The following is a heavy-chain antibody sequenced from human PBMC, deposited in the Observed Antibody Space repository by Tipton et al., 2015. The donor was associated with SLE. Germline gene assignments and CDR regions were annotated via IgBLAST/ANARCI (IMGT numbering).Heavy chain of an antibody. J-gene: IGHJ4*02. CDR2: IYHSGST. D-gene: IGHD2-2*01. CDR1: GYSISSGYY. Sequence: TLSLTCAVSGYSISSGYYWGWIRQPPGKGLEWIGSIYHSGSTYYNPSLKSRVTISVDTSKNQFSLKRSSVTAADTAVFYCARRSSSLDYWGQGILVTVSS. CDR3: ARRSSSLDY. V-gene: IGHV4-38-2*01.